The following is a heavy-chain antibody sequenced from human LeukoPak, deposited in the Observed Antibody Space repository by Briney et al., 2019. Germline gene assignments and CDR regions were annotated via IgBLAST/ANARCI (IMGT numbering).Heavy chain of an antibody. V-gene: IGHV4-39*07. CDR3: ARGAFHGSGSYYFFNMDV. D-gene: IGHD3-10*01. J-gene: IGHJ6*03. Sequence: SETLSLTCTVSGGSISSSSYYWGWIRQPPGKGLEWIGSIYYSGSTYYNPSLKSRVTISVDTSKNQFSLKLSSVTAADTAVYYCARGAFHGSGSYYFFNMDVWGKGTTVTISS. CDR2: IYYSGST. CDR1: GGSISSSSYY.